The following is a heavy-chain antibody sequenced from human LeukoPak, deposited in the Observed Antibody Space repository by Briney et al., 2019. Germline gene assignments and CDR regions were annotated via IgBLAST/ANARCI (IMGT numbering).Heavy chain of an antibody. CDR1: GGSISGHY. CDR3: VRVVTGSVDH. CDR2: IYYTGDT. V-gene: IGHV4-59*11. Sequence: PSETLSLTCTVSGGSISGHYWGWIRQPPGKGLEWIGYIYYTGDTNYIPSLKSRVTISVDTSKNQFSLRLGSVTAADTALYYCVRVVTGSVDHWGRGTLVTVSS. D-gene: IGHD1-26*01. J-gene: IGHJ4*02.